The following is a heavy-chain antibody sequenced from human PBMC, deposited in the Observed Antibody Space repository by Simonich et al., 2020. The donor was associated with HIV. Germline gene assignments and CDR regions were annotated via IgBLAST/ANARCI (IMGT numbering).Heavy chain of an antibody. Sequence: EVQLVESGGGLVQPGGSLRLSCAASGFPFSSYWMNWVRQAPGKGLWGVSRINGDGSSTNYADSVMGRFTISRDNAKNTLYLQMNSLRVEDTAVYFCARFGYYDSSGYYGYLQHWGQGTLVTVSS. CDR3: ARFGYYDSSGYYGYLQH. J-gene: IGHJ1*01. CDR1: GFPFSSYW. V-gene: IGHV3-74*01. CDR2: INGDGSST. D-gene: IGHD3-22*01.